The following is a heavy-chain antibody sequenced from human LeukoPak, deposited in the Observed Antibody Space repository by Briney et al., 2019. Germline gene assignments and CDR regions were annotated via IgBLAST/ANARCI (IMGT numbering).Heavy chain of an antibody. CDR3: ARDKVGATNWLDP. CDR1: GGPISSGEYY. D-gene: IGHD1-26*01. V-gene: IGHV4-30-4*01. Sequence: SQTLSLTCAVSGGPISSGEYYWSWICQPPAKGLEWIGYLYYRVRTYYNPSLKSRLTISVDTSNSLFSLRLTSVTAEDTAVYYCARDKVGATNWLDPWGQGTLVTVSS. CDR2: LYYRVRT. J-gene: IGHJ5*02.